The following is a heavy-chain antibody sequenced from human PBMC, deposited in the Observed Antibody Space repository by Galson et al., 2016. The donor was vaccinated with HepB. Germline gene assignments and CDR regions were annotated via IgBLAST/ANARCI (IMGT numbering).Heavy chain of an antibody. V-gene: IGHV3-11*06. CDR2: ISNRSTYT. CDR3: ARDPSYANEIDY. CDR1: GFTFSDYY. Sequence: SLRLSCAASGFTFSDYYMSWIRQAPGKGLEWISYISNRSTYTKYAESVRVRFTISRDNAKNSLHLQMNSLRAEDTAFYYCARDPSYANEIDYWGQGTLVTVSS. J-gene: IGHJ4*02. D-gene: IGHD2-2*01.